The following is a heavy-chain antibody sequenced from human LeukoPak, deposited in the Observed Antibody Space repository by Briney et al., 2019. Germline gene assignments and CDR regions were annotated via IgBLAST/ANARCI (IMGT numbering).Heavy chain of an antibody. J-gene: IGHJ4*02. CDR2: TNQDGGAK. V-gene: IGHV3-7*04. CDR1: GFSFSEYY. D-gene: IGHD5-24*01. Sequence: PGGSLRLSCATSGFSFSEYYMGWVRQAPGKGLEWVAYTNQDGGAKIYVDSVKGRFTISRDNAKSSLYLEMNSLRDEDAAVYWCARWSMAFDFWGQGSRVAVSS. CDR3: ARWSMAFDF.